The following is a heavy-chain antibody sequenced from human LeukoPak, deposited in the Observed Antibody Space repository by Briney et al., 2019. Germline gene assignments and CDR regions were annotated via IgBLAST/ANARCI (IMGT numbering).Heavy chain of an antibody. Sequence: SETLSLTCTVSGGSISSYYWSWIRQPPGKGLEWIGYIYYSGSTNYNPSLKSRVTISVDTSKNQFSLKLSSVTAADTAVYYCARLGDYRDPLDYWGQGTLVTVSS. CDR1: GGSISSYY. J-gene: IGHJ4*02. V-gene: IGHV4-59*08. D-gene: IGHD4-11*01. CDR3: ARLGDYRDPLDY. CDR2: IYYSGST.